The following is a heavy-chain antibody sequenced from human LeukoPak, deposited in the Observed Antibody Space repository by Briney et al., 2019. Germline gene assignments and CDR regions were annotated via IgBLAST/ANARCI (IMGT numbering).Heavy chain of an antibody. CDR2: IYYSGST. CDR3: ARAPRTGAWDMITFGGVIVHGDAFDF. D-gene: IGHD3-16*02. Sequence: SETLSLTCAVSGGSLISTTYYWVWIRQPPGKGLEWIGSIYYSGSTYYNPSLKSRVTVSVDMSKNQFSLQLSSVTAADTAVYYCARAPRTGAWDMITFGGVIVHGDAFDFWGQGTMVTVSS. J-gene: IGHJ3*01. CDR1: GGSLISTTYY. V-gene: IGHV4-39*07.